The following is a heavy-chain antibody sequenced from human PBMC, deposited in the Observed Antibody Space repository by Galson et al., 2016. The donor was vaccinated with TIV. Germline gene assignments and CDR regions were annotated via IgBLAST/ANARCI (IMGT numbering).Heavy chain of an antibody. CDR2: ISFDGTNK. D-gene: IGHD1-26*01. CDR1: GFSFSRNA. CDR3: ATSTVGENIYYYGMDV. V-gene: IGHV3-30*03. Sequence: SLRLSCAASGFSFSRNAMHWVRQAPGRGLEWVAVISFDGTNKYYADSVKGRLTISRDNSKNTLYLQMNSLRTEDTAAYYCATSTVGENIYYYGMDVWGQGTTVIVSS. J-gene: IGHJ6*02.